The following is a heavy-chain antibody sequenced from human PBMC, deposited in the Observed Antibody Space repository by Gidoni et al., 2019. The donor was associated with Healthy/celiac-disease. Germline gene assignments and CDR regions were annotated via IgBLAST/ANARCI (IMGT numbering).Heavy chain of an antibody. D-gene: IGHD2-8*01. CDR3: ATPLRSVSTAFGAFDI. J-gene: IGHJ3*02. V-gene: IGHV3-53*01. CDR1: GFTVSSNY. CDR2: IYSGGST. Sequence: EVQLVESGGGLIQPGGSLRLSCAASGFTVSSNYMSWVRQAPGKGLEWVSVIYSGGSTYYADSVKGRFTISRDNSKNTLYLQMNSLRAEDTAVYYCATPLRSVSTAFGAFDIWGQGTMVTVSS.